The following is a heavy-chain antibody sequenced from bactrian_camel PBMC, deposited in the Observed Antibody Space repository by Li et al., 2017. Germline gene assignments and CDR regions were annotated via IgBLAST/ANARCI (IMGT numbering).Heavy chain of an antibody. Sequence: QLVESGGGSVQPGGSMRVSCAASGYTDCRYDMSWYRQRPGKEREGVARIATGSGNTYYADSVKGRFTISRDGADDTLYLGMNSLKPEDTAMYYCAYDTAGFSAVDRWKISKLDSEDFNYWGRGTQVTVS. J-gene: IGHJ4*01. CDR1: GYTDCRYD. D-gene: IGHD5*01. CDR2: IATGSGNT. V-gene: IGHV3S28*01. CDR3: AYDTAGFSAVDRWKISKLDSEDFNY.